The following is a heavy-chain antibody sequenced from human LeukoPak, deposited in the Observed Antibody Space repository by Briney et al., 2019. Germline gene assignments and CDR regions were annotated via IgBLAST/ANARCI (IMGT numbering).Heavy chain of an antibody. CDR1: GFTFSSYG. V-gene: IGHV3-30*18. J-gene: IGHJ4*02. D-gene: IGHD1-26*01. CDR3: AKDRLVVGATSFDY. Sequence: GGSLRLSCAASGFTFSSYGMHWVRQAPGKGLEWVAAISYDGSVEYYADSVKGRFTISRDNSRNTLYLQVDSLRTEDTAVFYCAKDRLVVGATSFDYWGQGTVVTVSS. CDR2: ISYDGSVE.